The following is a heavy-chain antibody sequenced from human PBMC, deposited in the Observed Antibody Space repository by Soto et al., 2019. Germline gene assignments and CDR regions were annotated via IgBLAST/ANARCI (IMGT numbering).Heavy chain of an antibody. D-gene: IGHD1-26*01. Sequence: QVQLVQSGAEVERPGASVKVSCKSSGYTFTSHYIHWVRQAPGQGLEWMGLINPGGGSTLCAQKLQGRVTSTRETSTTPVYMDLSSLKSEDTAMYYCARDRDGSWTNFDYWGQGTLVTVS. CDR3: ARDRDGSWTNFDY. CDR1: GYTFTSHY. V-gene: IGHV1-46*04. CDR2: INPGGGST. J-gene: IGHJ4*02.